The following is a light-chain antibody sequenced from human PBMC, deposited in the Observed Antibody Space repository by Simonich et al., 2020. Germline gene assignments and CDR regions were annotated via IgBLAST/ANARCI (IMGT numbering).Light chain of an antibody. Sequence: DIQMTQSPSSLSASVGERVTITCQASQDISNYLNWYQQKPRKVPKLLIYDASNLETGVPSRFIGSGSGTDLTFTISSLQPEDIATYYCQQYDNLPPYTFGQGTKLEIK. CDR2: DAS. CDR1: QDISNY. J-gene: IGKJ2*01. CDR3: QQYDNLPPYT. V-gene: IGKV1-33*01.